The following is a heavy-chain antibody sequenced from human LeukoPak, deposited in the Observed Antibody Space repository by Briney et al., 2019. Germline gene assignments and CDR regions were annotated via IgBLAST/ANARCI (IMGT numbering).Heavy chain of an antibody. D-gene: IGHD1-26*01. CDR3: ARGGSYPENWFDP. CDR1: GYYFTNSW. CDR2: IYPGDSDT. J-gene: IGHJ5*02. V-gene: IGHV5-51*01. Sequence: GESLQISCKASGYYFTNSWIGWVRQMPGKGLEWMGIIYPGDSDTRYSPSFQGQVTISADKSISTAYLQWSSLKASDTAMYYCARGGSYPENWFDPWGQGTLVTVSS.